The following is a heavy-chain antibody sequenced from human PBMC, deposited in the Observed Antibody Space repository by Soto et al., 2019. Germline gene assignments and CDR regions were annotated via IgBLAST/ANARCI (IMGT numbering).Heavy chain of an antibody. Sequence: RPLPCAVSGDSINTDYYWRWIRQPPGKGLEWIGHIYYTVFTFYSPSLKSRLALSVDTSKNQFSMRLSSVTAADASVYYCARDTASKDYDSHSYYPHFHXWGQGALVTVSX. CDR3: ARDTASKDYDSHSYYPHFHX. CDR1: GDSINTDYY. CDR2: IYYTVFT. D-gene: IGHD3-22*01. J-gene: IGHJ4*02. V-gene: IGHV4-30-4*01.